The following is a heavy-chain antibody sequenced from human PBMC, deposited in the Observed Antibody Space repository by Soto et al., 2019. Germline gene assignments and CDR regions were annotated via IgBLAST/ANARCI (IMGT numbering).Heavy chain of an antibody. CDR3: ARGPDDSDVPRWDH. CDR2: ITLRGGTT. J-gene: IGHJ4*02. Sequence: QVQLVQSGPEVRKPGASVRLSCSTSGYNFNQYYIHWVRQAPGPGLEWMGIITLRGGTTEYAHKFRGRVTVTGQTSTRTAYMELSSLRSEDPAVYFCARGPDDSDVPRWDHWGQGTLITVSS. V-gene: IGHV1-46*02. D-gene: IGHD4-17*01. CDR1: GYNFNQYY.